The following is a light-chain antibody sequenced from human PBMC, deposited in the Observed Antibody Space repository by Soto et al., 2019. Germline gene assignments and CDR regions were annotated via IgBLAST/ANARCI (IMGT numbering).Light chain of an antibody. Sequence: QSVLTQPPSVSATPGQTVTISWSGGNAKIGNNYVSWYQQLPGTAPKLLIYDNNKRPSEIPDRFSGSKSGPSATLGITGLQTGDEADYYCGTWDSSLSAGVFGTGTKVTVL. CDR1: NAKIGNNY. CDR3: GTWDSSLSAGV. J-gene: IGLJ1*01. V-gene: IGLV1-51*01. CDR2: DNN.